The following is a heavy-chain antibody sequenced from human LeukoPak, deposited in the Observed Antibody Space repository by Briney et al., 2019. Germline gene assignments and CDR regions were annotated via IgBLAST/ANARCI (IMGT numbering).Heavy chain of an antibody. CDR2: VSAYNGNT. Sequence: ASVKVSCKASGYTFTNYGISWVRQAPGQGLEWMGWVSAYNGNTNYAQKLQSRVTMTTDTSTSTAYMELRSLRSDDTAVYYCAREIAGGTFDYWGQGTLVTVSS. J-gene: IGHJ4*02. V-gene: IGHV1-18*01. CDR3: AREIAGGTFDY. CDR1: GYTFTNYG. D-gene: IGHD4-23*01.